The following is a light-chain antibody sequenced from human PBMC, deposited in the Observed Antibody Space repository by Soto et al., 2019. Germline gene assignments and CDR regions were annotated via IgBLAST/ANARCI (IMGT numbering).Light chain of an antibody. CDR3: SSYTSSSTLV. CDR1: SSDVGGYKY. V-gene: IGLV2-14*01. J-gene: IGLJ2*01. Sequence: QSALTQPASVSGSPGQSITISCTGTSSDVGGYKYVSWYQQHPGKAPKLMIFDVSNRPSGVSNRFSGSKSGNTAYLTISGLQAEDEADYYCSSYTSSSTLVFGGGTKVTVL. CDR2: DVS.